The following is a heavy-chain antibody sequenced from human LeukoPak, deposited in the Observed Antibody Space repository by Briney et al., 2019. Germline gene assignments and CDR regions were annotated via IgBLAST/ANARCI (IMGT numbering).Heavy chain of an antibody. CDR3: ARVGHCSSTSCLDFDY. CDR1: GYTFTSYG. V-gene: IGHV1-18*01. CDR2: ISAYNGNT. J-gene: IGHJ4*02. Sequence: GASVKVSCKASGYTFTSYGISWVRQAPGQGLEWMGWISAYNGNTNYAQKLQGRVTMTTDTSTSTAYMELRSLRSDDTAVYYCARVGHCSSTSCLDFDYWGQGTLVTVSS. D-gene: IGHD2-2*01.